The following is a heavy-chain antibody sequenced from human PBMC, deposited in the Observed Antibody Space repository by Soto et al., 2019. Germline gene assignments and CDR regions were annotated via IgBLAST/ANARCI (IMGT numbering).Heavy chain of an antibody. V-gene: IGHV4-59*08. D-gene: IGHD6-13*01. CDR3: ARRSDGIAAAGPFDY. CDR2: IYYSGST. Sequence: SETLSLTCTVSGGSISSYYWSWIRQPPGKGLEWIGYIYYSGSTNYNPSLKSRVTISVDTSKNQFSLKLSSVTAADTAVYYCARRSDGIAAAGPFDYWGQGTLVTVSS. J-gene: IGHJ4*02. CDR1: GGSISSYY.